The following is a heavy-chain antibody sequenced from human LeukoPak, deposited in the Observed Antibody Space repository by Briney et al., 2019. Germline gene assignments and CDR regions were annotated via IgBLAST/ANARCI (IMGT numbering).Heavy chain of an antibody. D-gene: IGHD5-18*01. Sequence: GGSLRLSCAASGFIFSSYSMNWVRHAPAKGLEGVTYISSSSSYIYYADSVKGRFTISRDNAKNSLYLPMNSLRAEDRALCYVAREKEKNTAAYRWGQGTLVTVSS. CDR1: GFIFSSYS. CDR3: AREKEKNTAAYR. CDR2: ISSSSSYI. J-gene: IGHJ5*02. V-gene: IGHV3-21*01.